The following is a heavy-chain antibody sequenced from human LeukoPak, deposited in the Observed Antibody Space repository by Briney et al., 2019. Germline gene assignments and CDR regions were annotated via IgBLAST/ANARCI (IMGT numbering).Heavy chain of an antibody. Sequence: PGESLKISCKGSGYSFTTYWISWVRQMPGKGLEWMERIDPSDSYADYSPSFQGHVTISADKSINTAYLQWSSLKASDTAIYYCARRVEGGYYNYWGQGTLVTVSS. CDR3: ARRVEGGYYNY. D-gene: IGHD3-10*01. CDR2: IDPSDSYA. J-gene: IGHJ4*02. V-gene: IGHV5-10-1*01. CDR1: GYSFTTYW.